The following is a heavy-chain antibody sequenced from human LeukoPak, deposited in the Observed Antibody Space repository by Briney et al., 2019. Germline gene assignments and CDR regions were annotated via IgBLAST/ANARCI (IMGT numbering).Heavy chain of an antibody. CDR3: ARGGYYGSGSYYPLHY. V-gene: IGHV3-7*01. CDR1: GGSNSSYY. Sequence: PSETLSLTCTVSGGSNSSYYWSWVRQAPGKGLEWVANIKQDGSEKYYVDSVKGRFTISRDNAKNSLDLQMNSLRAEDTAVYYCARGGYYGSGSYYPLHYWGQGTLVTVSS. D-gene: IGHD3-10*01. CDR2: IKQDGSEK. J-gene: IGHJ4*02.